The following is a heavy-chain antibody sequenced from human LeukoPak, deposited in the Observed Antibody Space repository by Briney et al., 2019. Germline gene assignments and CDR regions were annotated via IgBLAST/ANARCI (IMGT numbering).Heavy chain of an antibody. J-gene: IGHJ4*02. CDR3: ARAPVTSCSGVLCYAFES. D-gene: IGHD2-15*01. Sequence: GWSLRLSCAASGFTLNNYAMIWVRQAPGKGLECVSATSSSDAGTYHADSVRGRFTISRVNSKNTLHLQMNSLRAEDAAVYYCARAPVTSCSGVLCYAFESWGQGALVTVSS. CDR2: TSSSDAGT. CDR1: GFTLNNYA. V-gene: IGHV3-23*01.